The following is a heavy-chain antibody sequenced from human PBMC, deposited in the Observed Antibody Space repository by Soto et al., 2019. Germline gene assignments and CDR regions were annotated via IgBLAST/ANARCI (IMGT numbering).Heavy chain of an antibody. CDR2: IIPILGIA. Sequence: GASVKVSCKASGGTFSSYTISWVRQAPRQGLEWMGRIIPILGIANYAQKFQGRVTITADKSTSTAYMELSSLRSEDTAVYYCALGVAARPLEYFQHWGQGTLVTVSS. J-gene: IGHJ1*01. D-gene: IGHD2-15*01. CDR3: ALGVAARPLEYFQH. CDR1: GGTFSSYT. V-gene: IGHV1-69*02.